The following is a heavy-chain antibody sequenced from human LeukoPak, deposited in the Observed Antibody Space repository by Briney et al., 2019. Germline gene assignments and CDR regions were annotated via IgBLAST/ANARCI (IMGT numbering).Heavy chain of an antibody. CDR2: INWNGGST. D-gene: IGHD6-13*01. V-gene: IGHV3-20*04. J-gene: IGHJ6*03. CDR1: GFTFDDYG. CDR3: ARDKVDRSKAAAGTYYYYYYMDV. Sequence: PGGSLRLSCAASGFTFDDYGMSWVRQAPGKGLEWVSGINWNGGSTGYADSVKGRFTISRDNAKNSLYLQMNSLRAEDTAVYYCARDKVDRSKAAAGTYYYYYYMDVWGKGTTVTVSS.